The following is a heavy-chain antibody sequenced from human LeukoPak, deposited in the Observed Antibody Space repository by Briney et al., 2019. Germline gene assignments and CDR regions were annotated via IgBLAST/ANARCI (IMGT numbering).Heavy chain of an antibody. CDR2: IYYSGST. J-gene: IGHJ4*02. V-gene: IGHV4-30-4*01. Sequence: SWIRQPPGKGLEWIGYIYYSGSTYYNPSLKSRVTISVDTSKNQFSLKLSSVTAADTAVYYCARGLRAWYYFDYWGQGTLVTVSS. CDR3: ARGLRAWYYFDY. D-gene: IGHD4-17*01.